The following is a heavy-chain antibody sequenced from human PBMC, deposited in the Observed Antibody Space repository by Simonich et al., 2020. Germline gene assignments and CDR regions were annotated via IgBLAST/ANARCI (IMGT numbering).Heavy chain of an antibody. D-gene: IGHD6-13*01. CDR3: ARDAAGDY. CDR1: GFTFSSYS. J-gene: IGHJ4*02. Sequence: EVQLVESGGGLVKPGGSLRLSGAASGFTFSSYSMNWVRQAPGKGQGWVSSISSSRSHIYDADAVKGRFTISRDNAKNSLYLQMNRLRAEDTAVYYCARDAAGDYWGQGTLVTVSS. V-gene: IGHV3-21*01. CDR2: ISSSRSHI.